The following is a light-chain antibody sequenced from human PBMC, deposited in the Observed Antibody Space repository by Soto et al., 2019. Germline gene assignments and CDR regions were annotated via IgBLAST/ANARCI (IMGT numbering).Light chain of an antibody. CDR1: QSVSRD. CDR3: QQYNSWPLT. CDR2: GAS. J-gene: IGKJ4*01. V-gene: IGKV3D-15*01. Sequence: EIVMTQSPATLSVSPGERATLSCRASQSVSRDLAWYQQKPGQAPRLLIYGASTRATGIPARFSGSWSGTDFILTISSLQSEDFAVYYCQQYNSWPLTFGGGTKVDIK.